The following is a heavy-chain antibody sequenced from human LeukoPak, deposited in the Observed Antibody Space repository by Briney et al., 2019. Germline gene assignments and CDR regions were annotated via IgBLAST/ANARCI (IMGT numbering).Heavy chain of an antibody. V-gene: IGHV4-59*12. CDR1: GDSISNYY. Sequence: SETLSLTCTVSGDSISNYYWNWIRQAPGEGLEWIGYIFYSGGTNYNSSLKSRATISVDRSKNQFSLRLSSVTAADTAVYYCARAKEGTSLVLSFKYHYYFLDVWGIGTTVTVSS. J-gene: IGHJ6*04. CDR2: IFYSGGT. CDR3: ARAKEGTSLVLSFKYHYYFLDV. D-gene: IGHD2-2*01.